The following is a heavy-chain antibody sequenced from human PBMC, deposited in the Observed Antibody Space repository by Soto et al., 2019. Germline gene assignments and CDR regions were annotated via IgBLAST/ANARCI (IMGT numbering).Heavy chain of an antibody. CDR3: VRDGTKNLRDWFDH. J-gene: IGHJ5*02. CDR2: IYATGTT. V-gene: IGHV4-4*07. D-gene: IGHD1-1*01. Sequence: PSETLSLTCTVSGASIRGFYWSWIRKSAGKGLEWIGRIYATGTTDYNPSLRSRVMMSVDTSKKQFSPKLRSVTAADTAVYYFVRDGTKNLRDWFDHWGQG. CDR1: GASIRGFY.